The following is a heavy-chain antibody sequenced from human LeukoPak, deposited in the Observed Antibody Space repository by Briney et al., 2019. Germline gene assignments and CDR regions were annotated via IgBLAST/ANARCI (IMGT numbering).Heavy chain of an antibody. J-gene: IGHJ5*02. Sequence: SETLSLTCTVSGGSISSYYWSWIRQPPGKGLEWIGYIYNSGSTNYNPSLKSRVTISVDTSKNQFSLKLSSVTAADTAVYYCARDSDSSGLRWSDPWGQGTLVTVSS. D-gene: IGHD6-19*01. CDR3: ARDSDSSGLRWSDP. V-gene: IGHV4-59*01. CDR1: GGSISSYY. CDR2: IYNSGST.